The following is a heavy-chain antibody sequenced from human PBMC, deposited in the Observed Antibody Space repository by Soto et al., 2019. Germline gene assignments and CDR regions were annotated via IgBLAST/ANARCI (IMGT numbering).Heavy chain of an antibody. D-gene: IGHD3-10*01. Sequence: ASVKVSCKVSGYTLTELSMHWVRQAPGKGLEWMGGFDPEDGETIYAQKFQGRVTMTEDTSTDTAYMELSSLRSEDTAVYYCANVFKEVPAAISGYYYGSGSPTHYYYYVMDVCGQGTPVTVSS. CDR1: GYTLTELS. J-gene: IGHJ6*02. CDR3: ANVFKEVPAAISGYYYGSGSPTHYYYYVMDV. V-gene: IGHV1-24*01. CDR2: FDPEDGET.